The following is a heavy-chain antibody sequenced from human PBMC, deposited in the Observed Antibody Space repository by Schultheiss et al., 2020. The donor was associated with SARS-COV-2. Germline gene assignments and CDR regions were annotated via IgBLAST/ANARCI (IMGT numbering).Heavy chain of an antibody. CDR2: IYYSGST. CDR1: GGSISSYY. D-gene: IGHD4-17*01. CDR3: ARGQSMTTVTTPIAFDI. Sequence: SETLSLTCTVSGGSISSYYWSWIRQPAGKGLEWIGYIYYSGSTNYNPSLKSRVTISVDTSKNQFSLKLSSVTAADTAVYYCARGQSMTTVTTPIAFDIWGQGTMVTVSS. J-gene: IGHJ3*02. V-gene: IGHV4-59*12.